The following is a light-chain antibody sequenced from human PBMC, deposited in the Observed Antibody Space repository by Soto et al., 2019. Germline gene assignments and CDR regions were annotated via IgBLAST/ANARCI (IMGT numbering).Light chain of an antibody. J-gene: IGLJ2*01. CDR1: SSDVGGYDY. V-gene: IGLV2-14*01. CDR2: EVN. Sequence: QSALTQPASVSGSPGQSITISCTGTSSDVGGYDYVSWYQLHPGKAPKLMVFEVNNRPSGVSYRFSGSKSGNTASLTISGLQAEDEADYYCSSYGGNNNVLFGGGTQLTVL. CDR3: SSYGGNNNVL.